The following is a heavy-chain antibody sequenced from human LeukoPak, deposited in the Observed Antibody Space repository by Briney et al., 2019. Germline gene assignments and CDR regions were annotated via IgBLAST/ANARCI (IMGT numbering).Heavy chain of an antibody. Sequence: GASVKVSCKASGGTFSSYAISWVRQAPGQGLEWMGWISAYNGNTNYAQKLQGRVTMATDTSTSTAYMELRSLRSDDTAVYYCARDRNFWSGYEDYWGQGTLVTVSS. CDR1: GGTFSSYA. V-gene: IGHV1-18*01. J-gene: IGHJ4*02. CDR3: ARDRNFWSGYEDY. CDR2: ISAYNGNT. D-gene: IGHD3-3*01.